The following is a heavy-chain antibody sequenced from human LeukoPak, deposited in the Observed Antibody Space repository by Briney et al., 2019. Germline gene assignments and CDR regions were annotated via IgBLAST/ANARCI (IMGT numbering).Heavy chain of an antibody. V-gene: IGHV3-11*06. D-gene: IGHD3-22*01. Sequence: GGSLRLSCAASGFIFSDYYMSWIRQAPGKGLEWVSYISSSSSYTNYADSVKGRFTISRDNAKNSLYLQMNSLRAEDTAVYYCARAPDGYEAFDIWGQGTMVTVSS. CDR3: ARAPDGYEAFDI. CDR1: GFIFSDYY. J-gene: IGHJ3*02. CDR2: ISSSSSYT.